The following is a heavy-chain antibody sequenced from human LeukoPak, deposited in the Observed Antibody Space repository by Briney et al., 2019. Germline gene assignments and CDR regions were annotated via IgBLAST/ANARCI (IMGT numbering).Heavy chain of an antibody. J-gene: IGHJ5*02. CDR1: GFTFSSYA. CDR2: ISVSGGTT. CDR3: AKGYSSTSGHWFDP. V-gene: IGHV3-23*01. D-gene: IGHD2-2*01. Sequence: GGSLRLSCAASGFTFSSYAMSWVRQAPGKGLEWVSAISVSGGTTYYADSVKGGFTISRDNSKNTLYLQMNSLRAEDTAVYFCAKGYSSTSGHWFDPWGQGTLVTVSS.